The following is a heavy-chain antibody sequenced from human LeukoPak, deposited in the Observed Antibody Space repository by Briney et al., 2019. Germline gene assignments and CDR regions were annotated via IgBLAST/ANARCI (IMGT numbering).Heavy chain of an antibody. CDR1: GYTFTSYY. CDR2: INPSGGST. V-gene: IGHV1-46*01. CDR3: ARDSPYYYDSSGYYYFDY. D-gene: IGHD3-22*01. Sequence: ASVKVSCKASGYTFTSYYMHWVRQAPGQGLEWMGIINPSGGSTSYAQKLQGRVTMTTDTSTSTAYMELRSLRSDDTAVYYCARDSPYYYDSSGYYYFDYWGQGTLVTVSS. J-gene: IGHJ4*02.